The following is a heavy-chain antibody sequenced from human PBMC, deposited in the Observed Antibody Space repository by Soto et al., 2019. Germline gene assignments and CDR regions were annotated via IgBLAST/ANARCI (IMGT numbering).Heavy chain of an antibody. CDR2: IKQDGSAK. CDR1: GFTFSRNW. J-gene: IGHJ2*01. CDR3: ARQYCTNGVCGGDDWHFDL. Sequence: EVQLVESGGGLVQPGGSLRVSCAASGFTFSRNWMSWVRQAPGKGLEWVASIKQDGSAKYFLDSVKGRFTISRDNARNSLELQMSSMRVEDTALYYCARQYCTNGVCGGDDWHFDLWGRGTLVTVSS. D-gene: IGHD2-8*01. V-gene: IGHV3-7*01.